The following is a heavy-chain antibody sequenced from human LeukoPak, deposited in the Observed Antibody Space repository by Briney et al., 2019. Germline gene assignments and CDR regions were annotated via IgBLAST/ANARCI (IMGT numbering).Heavy chain of an antibody. J-gene: IGHJ4*02. CDR1: GGSISSYY. Sequence: SETLSLTCTVSGGSISSYYWSWIRQPPGKGLEWIGEINHSGSTNYNPSLKSRVTISVDTSKNQFSLKLSSVTAADTAMYYCARGGWYPFHFDYWGQGTLVTVSS. CDR3: ARGGWYPFHFDY. D-gene: IGHD6-19*01. V-gene: IGHV4-34*01. CDR2: INHSGST.